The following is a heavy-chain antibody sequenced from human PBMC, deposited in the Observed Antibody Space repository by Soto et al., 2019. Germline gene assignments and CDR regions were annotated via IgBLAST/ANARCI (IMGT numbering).Heavy chain of an antibody. Sequence: QVQLVQSGAEVKKPGSSVKVSCKASGGTFSSYAISWVRQAPGQGLEWMGGILPIFGTANYAQKFQGRVTITADESTSTAYMELSSLRSEDTAVYYCARDPNYDFWSGYYRYNWFDPWGQGTLVTVSS. CDR2: ILPIFGTA. V-gene: IGHV1-69*01. CDR1: GGTFSSYA. CDR3: ARDPNYDFWSGYYRYNWFDP. J-gene: IGHJ5*02. D-gene: IGHD3-3*01.